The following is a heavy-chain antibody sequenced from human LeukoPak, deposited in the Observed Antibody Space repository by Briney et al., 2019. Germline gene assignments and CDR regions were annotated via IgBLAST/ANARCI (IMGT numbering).Heavy chain of an antibody. D-gene: IGHD3-22*01. Sequence: GGSLRLSSSASGFTFTSCGMSWVRQAPGKGLEWVSAISRSGDSTYYAASVKGRFTISRDNSKNTLYLQMNSLRAEDTAVYYGAKAPLYDTSGYKLAIFDYWGQGTLVTVSS. CDR3: AKAPLYDTSGYKLAIFDY. J-gene: IGHJ4*02. V-gene: IGHV3-23*01. CDR1: GFTFTSCG. CDR2: ISRSGDST.